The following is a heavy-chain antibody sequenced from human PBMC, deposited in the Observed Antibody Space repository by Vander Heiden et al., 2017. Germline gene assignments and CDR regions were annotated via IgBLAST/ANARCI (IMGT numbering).Heavy chain of an antibody. D-gene: IGHD2-2*01. CDR3: AREGPAAPRRYFDL. J-gene: IGHJ2*01. CDR1: GGSFSGYY. CDR2: INHSGST. Sequence: QVQLQQWGAGLLKPSETLSLTCAVYGGSFSGYYWSWIRQPPGKGLEWIGEINHSGSTNDNPSLKSRVTISVDTSKNQFSLKLSSVTAADTAVYYCAREGPAAPRRYFDLWGRGTLVTVSS. V-gene: IGHV4-34*01.